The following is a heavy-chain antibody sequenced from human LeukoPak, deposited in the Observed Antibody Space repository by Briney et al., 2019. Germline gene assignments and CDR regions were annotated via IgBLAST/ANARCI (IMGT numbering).Heavy chain of an antibody. Sequence: SETLSLTCTVSGGSISSYYWSWIRQPPGKGLEWVGHISYSGGTKYNPSLQSRVTISIDTSKNQFSLNLSSVTAADTAVYYCARRVIMSAAGVPDTWLDPWGQGILVTVSS. CDR3: ARRVIMSAAGVPDTWLDP. D-gene: IGHD2-8*01. J-gene: IGHJ5*02. V-gene: IGHV4-59*08. CDR2: ISYSGGT. CDR1: GGSISSYY.